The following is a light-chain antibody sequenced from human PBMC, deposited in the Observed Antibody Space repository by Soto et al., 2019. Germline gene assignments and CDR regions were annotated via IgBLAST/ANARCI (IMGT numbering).Light chain of an antibody. J-gene: IGKJ1*01. CDR2: TAS. CDR1: RTISCL. Sequence: DIQMTQSPSTLSASVGDTVTITFRASRTISCLLAWYQQKPGKAPRLLIYTASTLESGVPSRFGASGSGTEFTLTISSLHPDDFATYYCQEYNNYWTFGQGTKVDIK. V-gene: IGKV1-5*01. CDR3: QEYNNYWT.